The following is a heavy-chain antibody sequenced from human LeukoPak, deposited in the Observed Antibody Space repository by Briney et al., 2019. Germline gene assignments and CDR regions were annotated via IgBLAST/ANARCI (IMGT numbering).Heavy chain of an antibody. D-gene: IGHD5-12*01. CDR2: ISPILGVG. V-gene: IGHV1-69*04. J-gene: IGHJ3*01. CDR3: ATSQPRSGYDFRRPNGFDV. Sequence: ASVKVSCKTSGGTFNTLVFIWVRQAPGQGLEWMGRISPILGVGNYAEKFQDKVTITADKSTSTAYMEVTNLMSGDTAVYYCATSQPRSGYDFRRPNGFDVWGQGTMVIVSS. CDR1: GGTFNTLV.